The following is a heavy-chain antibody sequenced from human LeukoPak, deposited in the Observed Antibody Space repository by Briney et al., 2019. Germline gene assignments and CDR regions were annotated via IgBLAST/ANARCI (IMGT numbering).Heavy chain of an antibody. CDR3: AREIRQWLVPSYFDY. J-gene: IGHJ4*02. CDR2: IKQDGSEK. Sequence: GGSLRLSCAASGFTFSSYWMSWVRQAPGKGLEWVANIKQDGSEKYYVDSVKGRVTIARDNAKNSLYLQMHSLRAEDTAVYYCAREIRQWLVPSYFDYWGQGTLVTVSS. V-gene: IGHV3-7*01. D-gene: IGHD6-19*01. CDR1: GFTFSSYW.